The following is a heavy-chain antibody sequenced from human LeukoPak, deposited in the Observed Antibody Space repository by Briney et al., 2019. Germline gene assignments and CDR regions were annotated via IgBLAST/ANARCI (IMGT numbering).Heavy chain of an antibody. V-gene: IGHV1-2*02. D-gene: IGHD3-16*01. CDR1: GYTFTGYY. CDR3: ARDSTLRPFDY. Sequence: ASVKVSCKASGYTFTGYYIHWVRQVPGQGLESMGWINPNGGGTNYAQKFQGRVTMTRDTSISTAYMELSRLGSDDTAVYYCARDSTLRPFDYWGQGTLVTVSS. J-gene: IGHJ4*02. CDR2: INPNGGGT.